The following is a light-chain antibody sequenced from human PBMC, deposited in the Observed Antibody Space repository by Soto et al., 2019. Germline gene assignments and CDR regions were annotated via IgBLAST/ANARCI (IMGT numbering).Light chain of an antibody. V-gene: IGKV3-20*01. CDR3: QQYGSSPIT. Sequence: EIVLTHSPATLSLSRLERDPLXFMASQSVSSSYLAWYQQKPGQAPRLLIYGASSRATGIPGRFSGSGSGTDFTLTISRLEPEDFAVYYCQQYGSSPITFGQGTRLEIK. CDR1: QSVSSSY. CDR2: GAS. J-gene: IGKJ5*01.